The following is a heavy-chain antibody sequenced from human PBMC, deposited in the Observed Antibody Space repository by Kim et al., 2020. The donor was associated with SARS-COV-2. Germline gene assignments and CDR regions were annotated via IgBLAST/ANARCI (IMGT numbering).Heavy chain of an antibody. J-gene: IGHJ5*02. V-gene: IGHV3-9*01. D-gene: IGHD3-10*01. CDR1: GFTFDDYA. Sequence: GGSLRLSCAASGFTFDDYAMHWVRQAPGKGLEWVSGISWNSGSIGYADSVKGRFTISRDNAKNSLYLQMNSLRAEDTALYYCAKDRRSGRFGVGWFDPWGQGTLVTVSS. CDR3: AKDRRSGRFGVGWFDP. CDR2: ISWNSGSI.